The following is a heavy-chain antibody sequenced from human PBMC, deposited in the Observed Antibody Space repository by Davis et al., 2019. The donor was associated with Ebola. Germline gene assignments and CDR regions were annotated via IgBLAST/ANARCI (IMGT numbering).Heavy chain of an antibody. CDR1: GFTFSSYG. V-gene: IGHV3-30*03. D-gene: IGHD6-13*01. CDR3: ARDSGISGADDY. Sequence: GGSLRLSCAASGFTFSSYGMHWVRQAPGKGLEWVAVISYDGSNKYYADSVKGRFTISRDNSKNTLYLHMNSLGDEDTAVYYCARDSGISGADDYWGQGTLVTVSS. J-gene: IGHJ4*02. CDR2: ISYDGSNK.